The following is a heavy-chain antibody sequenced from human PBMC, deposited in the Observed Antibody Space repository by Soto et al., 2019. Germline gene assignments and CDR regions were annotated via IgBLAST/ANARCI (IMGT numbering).Heavy chain of an antibody. D-gene: IGHD6-13*01. CDR2: ISYDGSNK. J-gene: IGHJ4*02. CDR1: GFTFSSYA. Sequence: GGSLRLSCAASGFTFSSYAMHWVRQAPGKGLEWVAVISYDGSNKYYADSVKGRFTISRDNSKNTLYLQMNSLRAEDTAVYYCARAGEASSSWYFDYWGQGTLVTVSS. V-gene: IGHV3-30*04. CDR3: ARAGEASSSWYFDY.